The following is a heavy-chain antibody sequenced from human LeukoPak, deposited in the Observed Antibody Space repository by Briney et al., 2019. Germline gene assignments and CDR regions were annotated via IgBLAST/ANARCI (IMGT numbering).Heavy chain of an antibody. J-gene: IGHJ3*02. D-gene: IGHD2/OR15-2a*01. CDR1: GFTLCSYW. Sequence: GGSLRLSCTASGFTLCSYWMTWVRQAPGKGLEWMANIKHDGSETYSVDSVKGRFAISRDNAKNSLYLQMDSLRAEDTAVYYCASHRSSTFAIWGQGRVVTVSS. CDR2: IKHDGSET. V-gene: IGHV3-7*05. CDR3: ASHRSSTFAI.